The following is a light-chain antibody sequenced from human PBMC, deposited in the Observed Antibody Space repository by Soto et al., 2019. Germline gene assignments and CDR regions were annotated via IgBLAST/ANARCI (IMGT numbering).Light chain of an antibody. Sequence: SSELTQPPSVPVSPGQTASITCSGDKLGDRYACWYQQKAGQSPVLVIYQDNKRPSGIPERFSGANSGNTATLTISGTQAMDEADYYCQAWDSSTAHAVFGGGTQLTVL. CDR3: QAWDSSTAHAV. CDR2: QDN. J-gene: IGLJ7*01. CDR1: KLGDRY. V-gene: IGLV3-1*01.